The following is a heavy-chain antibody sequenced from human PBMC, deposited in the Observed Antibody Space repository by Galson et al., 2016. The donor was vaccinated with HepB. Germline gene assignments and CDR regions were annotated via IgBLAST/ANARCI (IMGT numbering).Heavy chain of an antibody. Sequence: PALVKPTQTLTLTCTFSGFSLSTSRLAVGWIRQPPGKALEWLAHNYWDEDKRHNPSLKSRLTITKGTSRNHVVLTMTNMDPVDTATYYCARRAIVGAHFDYWGQGTLVRVSA. J-gene: IGHJ4*02. CDR3: ARRAIVGAHFDY. D-gene: IGHD1-26*01. V-gene: IGHV2-5*02. CDR1: GFSLSTSRLA. CDR2: NYWDEDK.